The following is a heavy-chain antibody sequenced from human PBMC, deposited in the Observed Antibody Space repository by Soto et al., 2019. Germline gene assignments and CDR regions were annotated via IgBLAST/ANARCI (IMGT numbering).Heavy chain of an antibody. V-gene: IGHV1-69*01. CDR3: ARVGYSTNYGMAV. D-gene: IGHD6-13*01. CDR1: GGTFSSYA. Sequence: QVQLVQSGAEVKKPGSSVKVSCKASGGTFSSYAVNWVRQAPGQGLEWMGGIIPFFGTSNYAQKFQGRVTITADESTSPAYMELRSLRSEDTAVYYCARVGYSTNYGMAVWGQGTTVTVSS. CDR2: IIPFFGTS. J-gene: IGHJ6*02.